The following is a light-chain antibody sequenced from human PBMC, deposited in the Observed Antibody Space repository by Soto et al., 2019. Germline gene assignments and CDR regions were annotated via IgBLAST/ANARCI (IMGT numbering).Light chain of an antibody. V-gene: IGKV1-9*01. Sequence: IQLTQSPSFLSASVGDRVTITCRASQGISSYLAWYQKKPGKAPKLLIYPASTLQSGVPSRFSGSGSGTEFTLTISSLQPEDFATYHCQQVNDYPITFGQGTRLEIK. CDR2: PAS. J-gene: IGKJ5*01. CDR1: QGISSY. CDR3: QQVNDYPIT.